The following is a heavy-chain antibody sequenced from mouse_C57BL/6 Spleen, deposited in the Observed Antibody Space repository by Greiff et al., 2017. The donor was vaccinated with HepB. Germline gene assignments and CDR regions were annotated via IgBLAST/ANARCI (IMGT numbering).Heavy chain of an antibody. CDR2: ISSGSSTI. Sequence: EVMLVESGGGLVKPGGSLKLSCAASGFTFSDYGMHWVRQAPEKGLEWVAYISSGSSTIYYADTVKGRFTISRDNAKNTLFLQMTSLRSEDTAMYYCAKGITTVVARNAMDYWGQGTSVTVSS. D-gene: IGHD1-1*01. J-gene: IGHJ4*01. CDR1: GFTFSDYG. CDR3: AKGITTVVARNAMDY. V-gene: IGHV5-17*01.